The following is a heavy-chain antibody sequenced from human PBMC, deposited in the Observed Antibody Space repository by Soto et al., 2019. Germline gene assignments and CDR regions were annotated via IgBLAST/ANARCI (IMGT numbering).Heavy chain of an antibody. Sequence: QVQLVQSGAEVKKPGSSVKVSCKASGGTFSSYAISWVRQAPGQGLEWMGGTFPMFGKANYAQKFQGIVTISADKSSSTAYMELSSLTSENTAVYYCVTVGISTWIDVIDVWGQGTPVTVS. V-gene: IGHV1-69*06. CDR1: GGTFSSYA. D-gene: IGHD6-13*01. CDR2: TFPMFGKA. J-gene: IGHJ6*02. CDR3: VTVGISTWIDVIDV.